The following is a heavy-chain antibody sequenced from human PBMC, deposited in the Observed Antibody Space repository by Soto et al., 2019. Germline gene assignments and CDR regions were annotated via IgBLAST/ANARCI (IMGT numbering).Heavy chain of an antibody. D-gene: IGHD3-10*01. Sequence: LSLTCSVSGGSISSGSYYWGWIRQPPGKGLEWIASIYYSGNTYYNPSLKSRVTIFVDTSKNQFSLKLSSVTAADTALYYCARQGYYGSGSYYKFRWFDPWGQGTLVTVSS. CDR1: GGSISSGSYY. V-gene: IGHV4-39*01. CDR2: IYYSGNT. CDR3: ARQGYYGSGSYYKFRWFDP. J-gene: IGHJ5*02.